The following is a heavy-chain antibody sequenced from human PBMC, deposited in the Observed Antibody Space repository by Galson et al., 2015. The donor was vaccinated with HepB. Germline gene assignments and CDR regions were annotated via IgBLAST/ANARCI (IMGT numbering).Heavy chain of an antibody. V-gene: IGHV3-48*01. CDR3: ARDLLEDAFDI. CDR1: GFTFSSYS. CDR2: ISSSSSTI. Sequence: SLRLSCAASGFTFSSYSMNWVRQAPGKGLEWVSYISSSSSTIYYADSVKGRFTISRDNAKNSLYLQMNSLRAEDTAVYYCARDLLEDAFDIWGQGTVVPVSS. D-gene: IGHD3-3*01. J-gene: IGHJ3*02.